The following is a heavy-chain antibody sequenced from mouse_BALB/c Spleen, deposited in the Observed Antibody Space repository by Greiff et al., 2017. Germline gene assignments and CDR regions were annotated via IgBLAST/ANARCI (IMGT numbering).Heavy chain of an antibody. CDR2: ISSGSSTI. D-gene: IGHD2-4*01. CDR1: GFTFSSFG. V-gene: IGHV5-17*02. CDR3: ARWDYGPYYYAMDY. J-gene: IGHJ4*01. Sequence: EVKLMESGGGLVQPGGSRKLSCAASGFTFSSFGMHWVRQAPEKGLEWVAYISSGSSTIYYADTVKGRFTISRDNPKNTLFLQMTSLRSEDTAMYYCARWDYGPYYYAMDYWGQGTSVTVSS.